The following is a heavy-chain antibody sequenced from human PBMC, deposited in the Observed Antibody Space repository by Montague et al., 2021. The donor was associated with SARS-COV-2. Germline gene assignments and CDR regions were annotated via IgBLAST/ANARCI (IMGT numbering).Heavy chain of an antibody. CDR3: ARHERQWLRLYPYYFDY. D-gene: IGHD5-12*01. CDR2: ISAGGGA. J-gene: IGHJ4*02. CDR1: GDSITYFY. V-gene: IGHV4-4*07. Sequence: SETLSLTCTVSGDSITYFYWNWIRQPAGNGLEWIGRISAGGGANYNPSLKSRVTISVDTSKNQFSLKLSSVTAADTAVYYCARHERQWLRLYPYYFDYWGQGTLVTVSS.